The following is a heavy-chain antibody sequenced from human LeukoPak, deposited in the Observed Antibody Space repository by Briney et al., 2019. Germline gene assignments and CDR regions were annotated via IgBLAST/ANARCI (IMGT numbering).Heavy chain of an antibody. D-gene: IGHD3-10*01. CDR1: GFSFSNHW. CDR3: ARGVGWFDP. CDR2: INEDGSEK. Sequence: GGSLRLSCEASGFSFSNHWMSWVRQAPGKGLEWVAKINEDGSEKTYVDSVKGRFTISRDYAKKSVYLQMNSLTAEDTAMYYCARGVGWFDPWGQGTLVTVSS. V-gene: IGHV3-7*04. J-gene: IGHJ5*02.